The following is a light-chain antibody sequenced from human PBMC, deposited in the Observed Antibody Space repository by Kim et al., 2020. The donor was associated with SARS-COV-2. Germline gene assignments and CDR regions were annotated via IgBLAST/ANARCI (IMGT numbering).Light chain of an antibody. CDR3: QQRTNWLT. CDR2: DAS. CDR1: QSVGNY. V-gene: IGKV3-11*01. J-gene: IGKJ4*01. Sequence: SLSAGQRGTLSCRASQSVGNYLAWYQHKPGQAPRLLIYDASKRATGIPARFSGSGSGTDFTLTISSLEPEDVAIYYCQQRTNWLTFGGGTKVDIK.